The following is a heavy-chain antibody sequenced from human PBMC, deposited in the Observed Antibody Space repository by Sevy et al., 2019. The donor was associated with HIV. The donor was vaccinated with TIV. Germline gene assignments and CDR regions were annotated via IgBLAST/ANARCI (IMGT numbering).Heavy chain of an antibody. CDR3: AREGYYYDSSGYSYYYMNV. D-gene: IGHD3-22*01. V-gene: IGHV3-48*02. CDR2: ISSSSSTI. CDR1: GFTFSSYS. Sequence: GESLKISCAASGFTFSSYSMNWVRQAPGKGLEWVSYISSSSSTIYYADSVKGRFTISRDNAKNSLYLQMNSLRDEDTAVYYCAREGYYYDSSGYSYYYMNVWGKGTTVTVSS. J-gene: IGHJ6*03.